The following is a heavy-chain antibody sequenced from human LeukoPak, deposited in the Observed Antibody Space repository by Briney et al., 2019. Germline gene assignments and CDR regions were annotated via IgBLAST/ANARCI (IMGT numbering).Heavy chain of an antibody. Sequence: SETLSLTCTVSGGSISGYYWSWIRQPPGKGLEWIGYIYYSGTTNYNPPLKSLFTMSVDTSKNQFSLRLTSVTAADTAVYYCARGLIAAAGRGAFDIRAKGQWSPSLQ. CDR1: GGSISGYY. D-gene: IGHD6-13*01. V-gene: IGHV4-59*01. CDR2: IYYSGTT. CDR3: ARGLIAAAGRGAFDI. J-gene: IGHJ3*02.